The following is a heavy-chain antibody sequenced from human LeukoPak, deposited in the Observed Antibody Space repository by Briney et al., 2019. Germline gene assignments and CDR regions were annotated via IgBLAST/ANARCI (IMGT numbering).Heavy chain of an antibody. V-gene: IGHV4-4*02. CDR2: VYHSGST. D-gene: IGHD1-26*01. Sequence: SGTLSLTCGVSGGSIISGNCWSWVRQPPGKGLEWIGEVYHSGSTNYNPSLKSRVTILVEKSKNQSSLKLTSVTAADTAVYYCAREERWELRSAFDIWGQGTMVTVSS. J-gene: IGHJ3*02. CDR1: GGSIISGNC. CDR3: AREERWELRSAFDI.